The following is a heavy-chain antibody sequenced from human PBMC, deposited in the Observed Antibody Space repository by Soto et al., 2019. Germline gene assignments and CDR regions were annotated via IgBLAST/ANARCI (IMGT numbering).Heavy chain of an antibody. CDR3: AKLGTMGVFDN. V-gene: IGHV3-23*01. J-gene: IGHJ4*02. CDR2: ISGSAGTI. Sequence: EVQLLESGGGLVQPGGSLRLSCAASGFSFGNYAMSWARQAPGKGLEWLSGISGSAGTIYYADSAKGRFIISRDNSRNRLDLQMNNLKVEDTALYYCAKLGTMGVFDNWGQGTLLTVSS. CDR1: GFSFGNYA. D-gene: IGHD1-26*01.